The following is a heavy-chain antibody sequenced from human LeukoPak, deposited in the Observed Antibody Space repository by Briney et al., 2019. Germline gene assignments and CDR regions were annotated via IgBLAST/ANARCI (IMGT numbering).Heavy chain of an antibody. V-gene: IGHV1-18*01. CDR1: VYTFTSYG. J-gene: IGHJ4*02. Sequence: ASVTVSCKASVYTFTSYGISWVRQAPGQGLEWMGWISAYNGNTNYAQKLQGRVTMTTDTSTSTAYMELRSLRSDDTAVYYCARDGGGFGELPFDYWGQGTLVTVSS. CDR3: ARDGGGFGELPFDY. D-gene: IGHD3-10*01. CDR2: ISAYNGNT.